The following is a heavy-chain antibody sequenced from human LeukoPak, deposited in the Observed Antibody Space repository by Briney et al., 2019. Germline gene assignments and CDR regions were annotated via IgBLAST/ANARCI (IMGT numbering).Heavy chain of an antibody. CDR3: ARSVVPAAIAGMNWFDP. CDR2: IYTSGST. Sequence: SQTLSLTCTVSGGSISSGAYYWSWIRQSAGKGLEWIGRIYTSGSTNYNPSLKSRVTISVDPSKNQFSLKLTSVTAADTAVYYCARSVVPAAIAGMNWFDPWGQGTLVTVSS. D-gene: IGHD2-2*02. V-gene: IGHV4-61*02. J-gene: IGHJ5*02. CDR1: GGSISSGAYY.